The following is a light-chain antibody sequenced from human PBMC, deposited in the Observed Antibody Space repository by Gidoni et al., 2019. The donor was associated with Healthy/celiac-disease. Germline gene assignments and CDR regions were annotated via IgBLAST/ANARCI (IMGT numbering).Light chain of an antibody. CDR3: QQYNNWWT. J-gene: IGKJ1*01. V-gene: IGKV3-15*01. Sequence: EIVMPQSPATLSVSPGERATLSCRASQSVRSNLAWYQQKPGQAPRLLIYGASTMSPGIPARFSGSGSGTEFTLTISSLQSEDFAVYYCQQYNNWWTFGQGTKVEIK. CDR2: GAS. CDR1: QSVRSN.